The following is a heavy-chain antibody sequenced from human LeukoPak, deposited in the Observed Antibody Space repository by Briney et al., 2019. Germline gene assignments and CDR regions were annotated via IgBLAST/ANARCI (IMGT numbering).Heavy chain of an antibody. V-gene: IGHV3-48*03. CDR2: ISSSGSTI. Sequence: PGGSLRLSCAASGFTFSSYEMNWVRRAPGKGLEWVSYISSSGSTIYYADSVKGRFTISRDNAKNSLYLQMNSLRAEDTAVYYCARDGMDSSGYPGYYYYYMDVWGKGTTVAISS. CDR1: GFTFSSYE. D-gene: IGHD3-22*01. J-gene: IGHJ6*03. CDR3: ARDGMDSSGYPGYYYYYMDV.